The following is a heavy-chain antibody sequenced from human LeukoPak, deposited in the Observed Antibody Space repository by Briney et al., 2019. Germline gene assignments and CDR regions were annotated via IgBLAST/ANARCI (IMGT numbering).Heavy chain of an antibody. V-gene: IGHV3-48*03. CDR3: ARTPKKLLRYFDWLLPTFDY. J-gene: IGHJ4*02. CDR1: GFTFSSYE. D-gene: IGHD3-9*01. Sequence: GGSLRLSCAASGFTFSSYEMNWVRQAPGKGLEWVSYISSSGSTIYYADSVKGRFTISRDNAKNSLYLQMNSLRAEDTAVYYCARTPKKLLRYFDWLLPTFDYWGQGTLVTVSS. CDR2: ISSSGSTI.